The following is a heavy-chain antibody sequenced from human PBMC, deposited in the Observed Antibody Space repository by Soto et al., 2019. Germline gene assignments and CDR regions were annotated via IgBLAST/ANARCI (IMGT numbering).Heavy chain of an antibody. V-gene: IGHV3-23*01. CDR3: AKDLDYYYDSSGFNWFDP. CDR2: ISGSGGST. J-gene: IGHJ5*02. D-gene: IGHD3-22*01. Sequence: PGGSLRLSCAASGFTFSSYAMSWVRQAPGKGLEWVSAISGSGGSTYYADSVKGRFTISRDNSKNTLYLQMNSLRAEDTAVYYCAKDLDYYYDSSGFNWFDPWGQGTLVTVSS. CDR1: GFTFSSYA.